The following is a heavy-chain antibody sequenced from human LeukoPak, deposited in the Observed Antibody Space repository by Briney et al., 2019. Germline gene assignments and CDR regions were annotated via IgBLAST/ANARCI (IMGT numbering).Heavy chain of an antibody. V-gene: IGHV3-23*01. J-gene: IGHJ1*01. CDR2: ITPNADRT. CDR3: AITHGYYDGSGYWVQ. CDR1: GFTFGSYG. Sequence: HPGGSLRLSCAASGFTFGSYGMSWVRQAPGKGLEWVSFITPNADRTSYADSVEGRFTISRDNPRNTLYMQMNSLRDEDTAVYYCAITHGYYDGSGYWVQWGQGTLVTVSS. D-gene: IGHD3-22*01.